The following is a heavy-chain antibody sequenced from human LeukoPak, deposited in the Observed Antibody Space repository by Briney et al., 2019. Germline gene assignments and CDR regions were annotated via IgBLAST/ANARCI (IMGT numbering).Heavy chain of an antibody. J-gene: IGHJ4*02. Sequence: GRSLRLSCAASGFTFSSYAMHRVRQAPGKGLEWVAVISYDGSNKYYADSVKGRFTISRDNSKNTLYLQMNSLRAEDTAVYYCARDHIVVVPAATDYVAVDYWGQGTLVTVSS. CDR1: GFTFSSYA. CDR3: ARDHIVVVPAATDYVAVDY. D-gene: IGHD2-2*01. V-gene: IGHV3-30-3*01. CDR2: ISYDGSNK.